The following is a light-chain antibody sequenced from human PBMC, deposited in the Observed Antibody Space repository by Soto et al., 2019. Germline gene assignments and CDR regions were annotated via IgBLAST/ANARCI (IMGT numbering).Light chain of an antibody. CDR1: SGHSSYT. J-gene: IGLJ3*02. CDR3: QTWGAGIVV. Sequence: QPVLTQSPAASASLGASVKLTCTLSSGHSSYTIAWHQQQPEKGPRYLMKLNTDGSHSRGGGIPDRFSGSRSGAERYLTISSLQSEDEADYYCQTWGAGIVVFGGGTKLTVL. V-gene: IGLV4-69*01. CDR2: LNTDGSH.